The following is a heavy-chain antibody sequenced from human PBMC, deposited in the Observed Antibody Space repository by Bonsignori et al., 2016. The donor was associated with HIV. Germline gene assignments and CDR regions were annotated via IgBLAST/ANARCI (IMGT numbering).Heavy chain of an antibody. Sequence: WVRQAPGQGLEWMGIINPSGGGTTYAQKFQGRVTMTRDTSTSTVYMQLSSLRSEDTAVYYCARGAVYYDSSGYYGNFDYWGQGTLVTVSS. V-gene: IGHV1-46*01. CDR2: INPSGGGT. CDR3: ARGAVYYDSSGYYGNFDY. J-gene: IGHJ4*02. D-gene: IGHD3-22*01.